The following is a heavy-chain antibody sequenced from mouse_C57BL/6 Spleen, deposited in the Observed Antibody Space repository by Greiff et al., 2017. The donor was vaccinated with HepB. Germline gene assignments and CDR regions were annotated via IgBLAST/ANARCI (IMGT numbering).Heavy chain of an antibody. CDR1: GYTFTDYN. CDR2: INPNNGGT. CDR3: ERRSLAWFAY. Sequence: EVQLQQSGPELVKPGASVKIPCKASGYTFTDYNMDWVKQSHGKSLEWIGDINPNNGGTIYNQKFKGKATLTVDKSSSSAYMELRSLTSEDTAVYYCERRSLAWFAYWGQGTLVTVSA. J-gene: IGHJ3*01. D-gene: IGHD6-1*01. V-gene: IGHV1-18*01.